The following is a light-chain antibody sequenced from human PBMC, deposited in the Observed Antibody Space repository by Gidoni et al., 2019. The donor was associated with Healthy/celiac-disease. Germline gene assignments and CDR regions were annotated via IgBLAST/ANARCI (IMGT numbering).Light chain of an antibody. CDR2: KAS. Sequence: DIQMTQSPSTLSASVGDRVTITCRASQSISSWLAWYQQNPGKAPKLLIYKASSLASGVPSRFSGSGSATEFTLTISILQPDDFATYYRQQYNSHSTFGPGTKVDIK. V-gene: IGKV1-5*03. J-gene: IGKJ3*01. CDR1: QSISSW. CDR3: QQYNSHST.